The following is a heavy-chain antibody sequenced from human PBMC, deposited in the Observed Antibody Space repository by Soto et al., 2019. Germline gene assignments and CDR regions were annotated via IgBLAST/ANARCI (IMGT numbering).Heavy chain of an antibody. V-gene: IGHV4-31*03. Sequence: PSETLSLTCTVSGGSISSGGYYWSWIRQHPGKGLEWIGYIYYSGSTYYNPSLKSRVTISVDTSKNQFSLKLSSVTAADTAVYYCARAEAKAAAGTKVWFDPRGQGTLVTVSS. D-gene: IGHD6-13*01. CDR2: IYYSGST. CDR3: ARAEAKAAAGTKVWFDP. J-gene: IGHJ5*02. CDR1: GGSISSGGYY.